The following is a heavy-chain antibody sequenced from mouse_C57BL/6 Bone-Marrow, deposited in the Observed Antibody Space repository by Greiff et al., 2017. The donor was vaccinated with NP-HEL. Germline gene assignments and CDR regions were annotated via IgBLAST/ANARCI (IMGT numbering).Heavy chain of an antibody. J-gene: IGHJ1*03. Sequence: QVQLQQSGAELVRPGTSVKMSCKASGYTFTNYWIGWAKQRPGHGLEWIGDIYPGGGYTNYNEKFKGKATLTADKSSSTAYMQVSSLTSEDSAVYYWAGAFYWYFDVWGRGTTVTVSS. CDR3: AGAFYWYFDV. V-gene: IGHV1-63*01. CDR1: GYTFTNYW. CDR2: IYPGGGYT.